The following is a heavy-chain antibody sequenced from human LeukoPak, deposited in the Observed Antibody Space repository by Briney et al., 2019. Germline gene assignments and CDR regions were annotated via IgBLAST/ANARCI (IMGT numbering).Heavy chain of an antibody. V-gene: IGHV1-46*01. CDR3: ARGPQLRDEASTVLRYFDWAPYYGMDV. CDR2: INPSGGST. Sequence: GASVKVSCKASGYTFTSYYMHWVRQAPGQGLEWMGIINPSGGSTSYAQKFQGRATMTRDTSTSTVYMELSSLRSEDTAVYYCARGPQLRDEASTVLRYFDWAPYYGMDVWGQGTTVTVSS. CDR1: GYTFTSYY. D-gene: IGHD3-9*01. J-gene: IGHJ6*02.